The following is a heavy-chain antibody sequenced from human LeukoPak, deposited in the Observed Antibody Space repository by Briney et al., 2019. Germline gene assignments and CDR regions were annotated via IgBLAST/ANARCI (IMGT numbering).Heavy chain of an antibody. CDR3: ARGPGSSGGYYVGAF. CDR1: GFTFSSHL. D-gene: IGHD1-26*01. V-gene: IGHV3-74*01. Sequence: PGGSLRLSCAASGFTFSSHLMHWVRQAPGKGLVWVSRISSDGTYTNYADFVRGRFTISRDNAKNTLYLQMTSMRAEDTAVYYCARGPGSSGGYYVGAFWGQGTLVTVSS. J-gene: IGHJ4*02. CDR2: ISSDGTYT.